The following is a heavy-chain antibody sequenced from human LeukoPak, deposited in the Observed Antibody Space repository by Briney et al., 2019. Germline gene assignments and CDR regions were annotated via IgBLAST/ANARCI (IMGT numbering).Heavy chain of an antibody. J-gene: IGHJ6*02. D-gene: IGHD6-19*01. V-gene: IGHV3-30-3*01. Sequence: GGSLRLSCAASGFTFSSYAMSWVRQAPGKGLEWVAVISYDGSNKYYADSVKGRFTISRDNSKNTLYLQMNSLRAEDTAVYYCARDLVIGKRRLDGMDVWGQGTTVTVSS. CDR2: ISYDGSNK. CDR3: ARDLVIGKRRLDGMDV. CDR1: GFTFSSYA.